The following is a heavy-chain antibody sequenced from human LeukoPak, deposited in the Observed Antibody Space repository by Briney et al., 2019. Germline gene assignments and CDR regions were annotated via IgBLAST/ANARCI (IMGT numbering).Heavy chain of an antibody. CDR2: IYYSGST. D-gene: IGHD3-10*01. V-gene: IGHV4-59*12. Sequence: SETLSLTCTVSGGSISSYYWSWIRQPPGKGLEWIGSIYYSGSTYYNPSLKSRVTISVDTSKNQFSLKLSSVTAADTAVYYCARGSRGYYYMDVWGKGTTVTVSS. CDR3: ARGSRGYYYMDV. J-gene: IGHJ6*03. CDR1: GGSISSYY.